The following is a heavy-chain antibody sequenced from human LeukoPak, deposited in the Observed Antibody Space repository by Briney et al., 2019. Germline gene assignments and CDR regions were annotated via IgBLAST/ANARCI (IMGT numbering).Heavy chain of an antibody. J-gene: IGHJ4*02. Sequence: PSETLSLTCTVSGGSISSYYWSWIRQPPGKGLEWIGYIYYSGSTNYNPSLKSRVTISVDTSKNQFSLKLSSVTAADTAVYYCARLSDRNSLSGASDYWGQGTLVTVSS. CDR1: GGSISSYY. CDR2: IYYSGST. D-gene: IGHD2-15*01. CDR3: ARLSDRNSLSGASDY. V-gene: IGHV4-59*01.